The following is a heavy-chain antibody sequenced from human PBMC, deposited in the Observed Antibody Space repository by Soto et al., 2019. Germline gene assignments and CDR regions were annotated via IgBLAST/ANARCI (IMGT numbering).Heavy chain of an antibody. Sequence: ASVKVSCKASGYTFTTYEINWVRQAPGQGLEWMGWINPKSDDTNYAQKFQGRVTMTRDTSIDTAYLELTGLTSDDTATYYCARKHSLDYIRWGLDPWGQGTLVTVSS. J-gene: IGHJ5*02. CDR1: GYTFTTYE. CDR3: ARKHSLDYIRWGLDP. D-gene: IGHD4-4*01. V-gene: IGHV1-2*02. CDR2: INPKSDDT.